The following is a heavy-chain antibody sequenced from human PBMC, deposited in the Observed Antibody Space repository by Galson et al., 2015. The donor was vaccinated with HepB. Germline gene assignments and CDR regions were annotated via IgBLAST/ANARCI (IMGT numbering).Heavy chain of an antibody. J-gene: IGHJ6*02. CDR2: ISSSSSYT. CDR1: GFTFSDYY. V-gene: IGHV3-11*06. CDR3: ARVLVDIVVVPAAIRHLGFYYYYGMDV. D-gene: IGHD2-2*01. Sequence: SLRLSCAASGFTFSDYYMSWIRQAPGKGLEWVSYISSSSSYTNYADSVKGRFTISRDNAKNSLYLQMNSLRAEDTAVYYCARVLVDIVVVPAAIRHLGFYYYYGMDVWGQGTTVTVSS.